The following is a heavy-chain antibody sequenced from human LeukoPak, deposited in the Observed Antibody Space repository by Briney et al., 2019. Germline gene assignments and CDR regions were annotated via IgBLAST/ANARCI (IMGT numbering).Heavy chain of an antibody. J-gene: IGHJ4*02. D-gene: IGHD2-2*01. CDR1: GFTFSSYD. Sequence: PGGSLRLSCAASGFTFSSYDMHWVRQATGKGLEWVSGICTAGDTYYPGSVKGRFTISRENAKNSLYLQMNSLRAGDTAVYYCYPHCSTTSCYVGGYWGQGTLVTVSS. CDR3: YPHCSTTSCYVGGY. V-gene: IGHV3-13*04. CDR2: ICTAGDT.